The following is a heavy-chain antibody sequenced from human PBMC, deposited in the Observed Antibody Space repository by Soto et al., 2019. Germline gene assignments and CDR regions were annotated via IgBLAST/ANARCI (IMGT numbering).Heavy chain of an antibody. Sequence: GGSLRLSCAAPGFTFRSDAMSWVRQAPGKGLEWVSSFTNSAYYADSVKGRFTISRDNSKNTLYLQLNSLRVEDTAIYYCAKGGCISSACRGFDP. J-gene: IGHJ5*02. CDR3: AKGGCISSACRGFDP. CDR1: GFTFRSDA. D-gene: IGHD3-3*02. V-gene: IGHV3-23*01. CDR2: FTNSA.